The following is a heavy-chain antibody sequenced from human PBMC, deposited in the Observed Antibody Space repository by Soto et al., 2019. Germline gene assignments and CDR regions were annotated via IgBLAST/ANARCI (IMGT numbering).Heavy chain of an antibody. Sequence: WGSLRLSCAASGFSFSSFGIHWVRQAPGKGLEWVAGLSFDGITKHYADSVKGRFTISRDNSKNTMYLQMNSLRPEDTSIYYCAKDGAWELLPAYGMDVWGPGTTVTVYS. V-gene: IGHV3-30*18. CDR3: AKDGAWELLPAYGMDV. J-gene: IGHJ6*01. CDR1: GFSFSSFG. D-gene: IGHD1-26*01. CDR2: LSFDGITK.